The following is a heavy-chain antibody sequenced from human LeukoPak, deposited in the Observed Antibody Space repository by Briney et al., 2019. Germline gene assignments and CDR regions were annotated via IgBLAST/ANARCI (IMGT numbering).Heavy chain of an antibody. J-gene: IGHJ6*03. CDR2: IHHRGSI. V-gene: IGHV4-34*01. Sequence: SETLSLTCAVYGGSFSGYYWSWIRQPPGKGLEGIGNIHHRGSINYNPSLKSRVTISVDTSKNQFSLKPSSVTAADTAVYYCARVVDESGGYMDVWGKGTTVTVSS. CDR1: GGSFSGYY. CDR3: ARVVDESGGYMDV. D-gene: IGHD3-16*01.